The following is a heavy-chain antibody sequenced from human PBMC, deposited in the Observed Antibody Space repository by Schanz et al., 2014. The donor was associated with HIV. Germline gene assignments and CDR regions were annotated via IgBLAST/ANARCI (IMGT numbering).Heavy chain of an antibody. Sequence: QVQLVQSGAEVKKPGSSLKISCKASGGTFSSHGISWVRQAPGQGLEWMGWISAYNGNTNYAQKLQGRVTMTTDTSTKTAYMELRSLTSDDTAVYYCARPYCSSTGCYHYYGMDVWGQGTTVTVSS. D-gene: IGHD2-2*01. J-gene: IGHJ6*02. CDR2: ISAYNGNT. CDR3: ARPYCSSTGCYHYYGMDV. CDR1: GGTFSSHG. V-gene: IGHV1-18*01.